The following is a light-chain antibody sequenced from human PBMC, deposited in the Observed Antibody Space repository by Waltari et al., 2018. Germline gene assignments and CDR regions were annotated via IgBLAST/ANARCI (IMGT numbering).Light chain of an antibody. CDR1: QSVYSS. J-gene: IGKJ1*01. CDR2: ATS. V-gene: IGKV3-15*01. CDR3: QQYNYWPQT. Sequence: EIVLTHSPTTLSVSPAGRATLSCRASQSVYSSLAWYQQKPGQAPRLLIYATSTRATGIPARFSGSGSGTDYTLTISSLQSEDFAVYYCQQYNYWPQTFGQGTKVEIK.